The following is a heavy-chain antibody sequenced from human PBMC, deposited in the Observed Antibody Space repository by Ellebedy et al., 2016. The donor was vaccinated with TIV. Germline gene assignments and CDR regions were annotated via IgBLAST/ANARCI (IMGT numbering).Heavy chain of an antibody. Sequence: SETLSLXXAVYGGSFSGYYWSWIRQPPGKGLEWIGEINHSGSTNYNPSLKSRVTISVDTSKNQFSLKLSSVTAADTAVYYCARVYCTNGVCYEGLDAFDIWGQGTMVTVSS. V-gene: IGHV4-34*01. CDR3: ARVYCTNGVCYEGLDAFDI. CDR1: GGSFSGYY. CDR2: INHSGST. J-gene: IGHJ3*02. D-gene: IGHD2-8*01.